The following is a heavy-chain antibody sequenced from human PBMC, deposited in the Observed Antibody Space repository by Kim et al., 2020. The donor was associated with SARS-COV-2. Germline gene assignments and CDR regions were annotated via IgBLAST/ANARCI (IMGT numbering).Heavy chain of an antibody. V-gene: IGHV3-23*01. J-gene: IGHJ4*02. CDR2: T. Sequence: TYSTDSVKGRFTISRDNAKNTLYLQMNSLRAEDTAVYYCAKLKAAIYFDYWGQGTLVTVSS. CDR3: AKLKAAIYFDY. D-gene: IGHD2-2*02.